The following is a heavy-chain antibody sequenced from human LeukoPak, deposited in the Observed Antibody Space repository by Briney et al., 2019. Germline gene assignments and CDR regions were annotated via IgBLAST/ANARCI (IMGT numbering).Heavy chain of an antibody. Sequence: GGSLRLSCAASGFTFSSYAMNWVRQAPGKGQEWVSAITGSGASSSSADSVKGRFTISRDNSKSTLFLQMISLRVEDTAVYYCAKVGGSSGWFLDYYFDYWGQGTLVTVSS. CDR3: AKVGGSSGWFLDYYFDY. CDR1: GFTFSSYA. D-gene: IGHD6-19*01. CDR2: ITGSGASS. V-gene: IGHV3-23*01. J-gene: IGHJ4*02.